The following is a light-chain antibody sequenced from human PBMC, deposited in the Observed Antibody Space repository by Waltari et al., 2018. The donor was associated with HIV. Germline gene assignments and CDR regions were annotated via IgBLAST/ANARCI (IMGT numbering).Light chain of an antibody. Sequence: QSALTQPRSVSGSPGQSVTISCTGTSSDVGGYNYVSWYQQHPGKAPKRMIYDVNKRPSVVPYRFSGSQYGNTASLTISGRHAEDEADFYCCSYAGSYTWVFGGGTKLTVL. CDR1: SSDVGGYNY. J-gene: IGLJ3*02. V-gene: IGLV2-11*01. CDR2: DVN. CDR3: CSYAGSYTWV.